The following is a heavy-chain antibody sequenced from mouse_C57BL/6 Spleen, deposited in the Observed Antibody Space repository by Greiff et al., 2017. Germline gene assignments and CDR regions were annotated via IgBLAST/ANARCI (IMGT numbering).Heavy chain of an antibody. CDR1: GFTFTDYY. D-gene: IGHD2-3*01. J-gene: IGHJ2*01. CDR3: ARCHPRADGYYAFDC. Sequence: EVQLVESGGGLVQPGGSLSLSCAASGFTFTDYYMSWVRQPPGKALEWLGFIRNKANGYTTEYSASVKGRFTISRDNSQSILYLQMNALRAEDSATYYCARCHPRADGYYAFDCWGQGTTLSVSS. V-gene: IGHV7-3*01. CDR2: IRNKANGYTT.